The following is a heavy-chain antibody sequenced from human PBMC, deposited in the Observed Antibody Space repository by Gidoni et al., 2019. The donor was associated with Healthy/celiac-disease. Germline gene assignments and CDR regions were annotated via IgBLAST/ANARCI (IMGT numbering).Heavy chain of an antibody. CDR2: IYYSGST. CDR3: AREATTTVVTPYYFDY. V-gene: IGHV4-59*01. Sequence: QVQLQESGPGLVKPSETLSLTCTVSGGSISSYYWSWIRQPPGKGLEWIGYIYYSGSTNYNPPLKSRVTISVDTSKNQFSLKLSSVTAADTAVYYCAREATTTVVTPYYFDYWGQGTLVTVSS. CDR1: GGSISSYY. J-gene: IGHJ4*02. D-gene: IGHD4-17*01.